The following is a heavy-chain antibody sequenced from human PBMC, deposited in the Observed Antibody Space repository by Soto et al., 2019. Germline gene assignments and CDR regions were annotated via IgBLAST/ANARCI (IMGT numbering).Heavy chain of an antibody. CDR1: GYTFTSYG. D-gene: IGHD2-2*01. CDR3: ARVPDLNYCSRTSCLYYFDY. J-gene: IGHJ4*02. CDR2: ISAYNGNT. V-gene: IGHV1-18*01. Sequence: GASVKVSCKASGYTFTSYGISWVRQAPGQGLEWMGWISAYNGNTNYAQKLQGRVTMTTDTSTSTAYMELRSLRAEDTAVYYCARVPDLNYCSRTSCLYYFDYWGQGALVTVSS.